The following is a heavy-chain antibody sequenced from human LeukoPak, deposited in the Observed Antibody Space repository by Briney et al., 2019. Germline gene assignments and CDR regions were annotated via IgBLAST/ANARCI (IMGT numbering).Heavy chain of an antibody. CDR2: IYHSGST. V-gene: IGHV4-38-2*02. CDR1: GYSISSGYY. D-gene: IGHD6-19*01. Sequence: PSETLSLTCTVSGYSISSGYYWGWIRQPPGKGLEWIGSIYHSGSTYYNPSLKSRVTISVDTSKNQFSLKLSSVTAADTAVYYCARAYSSGWYADYWGQGTLVTVSS. J-gene: IGHJ4*02. CDR3: ARAYSSGWYADY.